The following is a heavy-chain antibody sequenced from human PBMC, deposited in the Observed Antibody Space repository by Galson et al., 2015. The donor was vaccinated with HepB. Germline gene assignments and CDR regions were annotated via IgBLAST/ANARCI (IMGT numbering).Heavy chain of an antibody. CDR1: GFTFSSYG. CDR3: AKQRPLVRSGPAPYDY. D-gene: IGHD6-19*01. CDR2: ISYDGSNK. J-gene: IGHJ4*02. Sequence: SLRLSCAASGFTFSSYGMHWVRQAPGKGLEWVAVISYDGSNKYYADSVKGRFTISRDNSKNTLYLQMNSLRAEDTAVYYCAKQRPLVRSGPAPYDYWGQGTLVTVSS. V-gene: IGHV3-30*18.